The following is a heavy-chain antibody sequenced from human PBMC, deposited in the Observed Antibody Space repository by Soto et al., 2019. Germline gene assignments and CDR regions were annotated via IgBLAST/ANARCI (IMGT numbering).Heavy chain of an antibody. J-gene: IGHJ4*02. Sequence: GGSLRLSCAASGFTISSYCMHWVRQVPGKGPAWVSRINSEGTGTIYADSVKGRFTISRDNAKNTLYLQMNSLRAEDTAVYYCVRDYDSSGYNSDYWGQGTPVTVSS. CDR2: INSEGTGT. CDR1: GFTISSYC. V-gene: IGHV3-74*01. D-gene: IGHD3-22*01. CDR3: VRDYDSSGYNSDY.